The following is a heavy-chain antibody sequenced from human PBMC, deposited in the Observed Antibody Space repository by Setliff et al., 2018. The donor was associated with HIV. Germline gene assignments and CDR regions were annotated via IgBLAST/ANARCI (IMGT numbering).Heavy chain of an antibody. V-gene: IGHV3-7*03. D-gene: IGHD1-26*01. J-gene: IGHJ3*02. CDR2: IKQDESEM. CDR1: GFIFSISC. Sequence: PGGSLRLSCAASGFIFSISCMSWVRQAPGKGLEWVATIKQDESEMHYVDSVKGRFTISRDNAKNSLYLQMNSLRAEDTAVYYCARNTDVDSVYRPFHIWGQGTMVTVSS. CDR3: ARNTDVDSVYRPFHI.